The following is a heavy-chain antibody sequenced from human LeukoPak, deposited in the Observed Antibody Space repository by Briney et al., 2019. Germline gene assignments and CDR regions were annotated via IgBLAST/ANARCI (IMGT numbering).Heavy chain of an antibody. Sequence: SETLSLTCAVYGGSLSNYYWSWIRQPPRKGLEWIGEINHSGSTKYNPSLKSRVTISVDMSKNQFSLELSSVTAADTAVYYCARGPASGSNFAWFDPWGQGTLVTVSS. CDR2: INHSGST. J-gene: IGHJ5*02. V-gene: IGHV4-34*01. CDR3: ARGPASGSNFAWFDP. D-gene: IGHD3-10*01. CDR1: GGSLSNYY.